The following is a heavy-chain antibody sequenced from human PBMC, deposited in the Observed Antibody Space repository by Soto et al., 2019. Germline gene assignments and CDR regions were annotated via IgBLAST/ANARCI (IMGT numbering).Heavy chain of an antibody. CDR1: GFTFSSYG. CDR2: ISYDGSNE. D-gene: IGHD3-16*01. J-gene: IGHJ6*02. V-gene: IGHV3-30*03. CDR3: ARGGYQASSAHFSYDLEV. Sequence: PGGSLRLSCAVSGFTFSSYGMHWVRQAPGKGLEWVAHISYDGSNEHYVDSVKGRFTISRDNSKNTLYLQMNSLRAEDTAVYYCARGGYQASSAHFSYDLEVWGQGTMVTVSS.